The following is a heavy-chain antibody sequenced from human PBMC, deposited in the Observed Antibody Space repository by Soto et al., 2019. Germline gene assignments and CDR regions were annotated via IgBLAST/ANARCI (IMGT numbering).Heavy chain of an antibody. CDR2: IDPRDSYT. V-gene: IGHV5-10-1*01. J-gene: IGHJ5*02. D-gene: IGHD3-3*01. CDR3: TKGATSPLES. CDR1: GYSFTSYW. Sequence: PGESLKISCKGSGYSFTSYWIRWVRQMPGKGLEWMGRIDPRDSYTNYIPSFRGHVTISADKSISTAYLQWSSLKASDTAIYYCTKGATSPLESWGQGTRVTVSS.